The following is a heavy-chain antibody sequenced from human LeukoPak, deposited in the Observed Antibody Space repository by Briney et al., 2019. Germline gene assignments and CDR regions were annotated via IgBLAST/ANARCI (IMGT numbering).Heavy chain of an antibody. CDR3: ARRRITMVRGKDYYMDV. CDR2: INWSGGST. V-gene: IGHV3-20*04. J-gene: IGHJ6*03. CDR1: GFTFDDYG. D-gene: IGHD3-10*01. Sequence: GGSLRLSCAASGFTFDDYGMTWVRQAPGKGLEWVSGINWSGGSTSYADSVKGRFTISRDNVKNSLYLQMNSLRAEDTALYYCARRRITMVRGKDYYMDVWGKGTTVTISS.